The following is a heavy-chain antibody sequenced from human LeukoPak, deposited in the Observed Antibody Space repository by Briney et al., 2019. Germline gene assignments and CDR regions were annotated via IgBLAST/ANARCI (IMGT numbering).Heavy chain of an antibody. J-gene: IGHJ4*02. CDR1: GFTFSDYS. CDR2: LNKNINYI. V-gene: IGHV3-21*01. Sequence: GGSLRLSCAASGFTFSDYSMSWVRQAPGKGLEWVSSLNKNINYIYYADSVKGRFTISRDNAKNSLFLQMNSLRAEDTAVYYCARDASGWSRDYWGQGTLVTVSS. D-gene: IGHD6-19*01. CDR3: ARDASGWSRDY.